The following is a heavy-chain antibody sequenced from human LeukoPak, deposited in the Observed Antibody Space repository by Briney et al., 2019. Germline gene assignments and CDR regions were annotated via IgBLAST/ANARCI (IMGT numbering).Heavy chain of an antibody. V-gene: IGHV1-69*06. CDR1: GGTFSSYA. CDR2: IIPIFGTA. J-gene: IGHJ4*02. Sequence: SVKVSCKASGGTFSSYAISWVRQAPGQGLEWMGGIIPIFGTANYAQKFQGRVTITADKSTSPAYMELSSLRSEDTAVYYCATDEPTRGFDYWGEGALVTVSS. D-gene: IGHD3-10*01. CDR3: ATDEPTRGFDY.